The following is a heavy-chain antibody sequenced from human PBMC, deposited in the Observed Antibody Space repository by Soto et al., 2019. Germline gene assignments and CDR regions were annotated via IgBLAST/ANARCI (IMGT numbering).Heavy chain of an antibody. CDR2: IWSAGLT. V-gene: IGHV3-53*01. CDR3: ARELPPDL. Sequence: LRLSCAASGFTVSSKYMNWVRQAPGEGLEWVSIIWSAGLTYYADSVRGRFTISRDISKNILFLQMNNLRAEDSAIYYCARELPPDLWGQGTLVTVSS. CDR1: GFTVSSKY. D-gene: IGHD2-15*01. J-gene: IGHJ5*02.